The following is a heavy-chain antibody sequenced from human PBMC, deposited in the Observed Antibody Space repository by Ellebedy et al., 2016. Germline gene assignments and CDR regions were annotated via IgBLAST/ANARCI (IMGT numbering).Heavy chain of an antibody. CDR1: GFTFSSYW. CDR3: AWYGSGNPF. Sequence: GGSLRLXCAASGFTFSSYWMHWVRQAPGKGLVWVSRINSDGSSTTYADSVRGRFTISRDNAKNTLYLQMISLRAEDTAVYYCAWYGSGNPFWGQGTLVTVSS. CDR2: INSDGSST. D-gene: IGHD3-10*01. V-gene: IGHV3-74*01. J-gene: IGHJ4*02.